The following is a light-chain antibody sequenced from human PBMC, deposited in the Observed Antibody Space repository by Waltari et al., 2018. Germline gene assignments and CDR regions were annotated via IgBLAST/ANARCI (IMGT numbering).Light chain of an antibody. Sequence: SYELTQPPSVSVSPGQTARITCSGDALPKQYAYWYQQKPGQAPVRVIYKDTERPSGIPARFSGASSGTTVTLTSSGVRAEDEADYYCQSADSSGTYPFGGGTKLTVL. CDR3: QSADSSGTYP. J-gene: IGLJ2*01. CDR2: KDT. CDR1: ALPKQY. V-gene: IGLV3-25*03.